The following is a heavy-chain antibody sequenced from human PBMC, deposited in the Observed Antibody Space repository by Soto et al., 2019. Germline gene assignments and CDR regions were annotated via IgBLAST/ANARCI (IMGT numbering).Heavy chain of an antibody. CDR3: AKDIPAGYYDSSGAFDI. D-gene: IGHD3-22*01. CDR2: ISWNRGSI. J-gene: IGHJ3*02. Sequence: GGSLRLSCAASGFTFDDYAMHWVRQAPGKGLEWVSGISWNRGSIGYADSVKGRFTISRDNAKNSLYLQMNSLRAEDTALYYCAKDIPAGYYDSSGAFDIWGQGTMVTVSS. V-gene: IGHV3-9*01. CDR1: GFTFDDYA.